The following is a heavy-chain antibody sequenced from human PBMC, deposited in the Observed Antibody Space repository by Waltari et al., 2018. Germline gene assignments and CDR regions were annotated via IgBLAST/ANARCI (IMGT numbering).Heavy chain of an antibody. V-gene: IGHV3-30-3*01. Sequence: QVQLVESGGGVVQPGRSLRVSCAASGFTFSNYGMNWVRQAPGKGLEWVAVISKDGNKTYNADSVKGRFTISRDNSKNMVYLQMDSLRSEDTAIYYCARARWVQFESPLDYWGQGTLVAVSA. CDR3: ARARWVQFESPLDY. D-gene: IGHD1-1*01. J-gene: IGHJ4*02. CDR1: GFTFSNYG. CDR2: ISKDGNKT.